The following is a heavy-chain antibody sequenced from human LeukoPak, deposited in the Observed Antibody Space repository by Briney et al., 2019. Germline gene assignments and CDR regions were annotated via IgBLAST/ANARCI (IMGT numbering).Heavy chain of an antibody. Sequence: GGSLRLSCAASGFTFSSYAMHWVRQLPGKGLDWLAFIRYDGSNKYYADSVKGRFTISRDNSKNTLYVQMNSLRAEDTAVYYCAKDPVYYDFWSGYFDSWGQGTLVTVSS. J-gene: IGHJ4*02. D-gene: IGHD3-3*01. CDR2: IRYDGSNK. V-gene: IGHV3-30*02. CDR3: AKDPVYYDFWSGYFDS. CDR1: GFTFSSYA.